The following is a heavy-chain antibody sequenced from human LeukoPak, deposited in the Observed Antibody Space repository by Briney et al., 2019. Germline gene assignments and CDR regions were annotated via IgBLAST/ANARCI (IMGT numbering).Heavy chain of an antibody. V-gene: IGHV3-21*04. CDR3: ANSVRGVIVRGFDY. D-gene: IGHD3-10*02. Sequence: GGSLRLSCAASGSTFSTYAMSWVRQAPGKGLEWVSSISASSSYIYYADSVKGRFTVSRDNAKNSLYLQMNSLRAEDTAVYYCANSVRGVIVRGFDYWGQGTLVTVSS. CDR1: GSTFSTYA. CDR2: ISASSSYI. J-gene: IGHJ4*02.